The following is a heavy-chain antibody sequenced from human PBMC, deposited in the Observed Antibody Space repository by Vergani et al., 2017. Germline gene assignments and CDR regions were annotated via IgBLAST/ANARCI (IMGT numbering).Heavy chain of an antibody. Sequence: QVQLQESGPGLVKPSETLSLTCTVSGGSVSSGSYYWSWIRQPAGKGLEWIGYSYYSGSTNYHPSLKSRVTISVDTSKNQFSLKLSSVTAADTAVYYCARERGLGAGGAFDIWGQGTMVTVSS. V-gene: IGHV4-61*10. CDR2: SYYSGST. D-gene: IGHD3-10*01. CDR3: ARERGLGAGGAFDI. J-gene: IGHJ3*02. CDR1: GGSVSSGSYY.